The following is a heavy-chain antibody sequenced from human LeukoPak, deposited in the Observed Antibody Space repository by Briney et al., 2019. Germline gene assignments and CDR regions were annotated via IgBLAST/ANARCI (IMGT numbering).Heavy chain of an antibody. D-gene: IGHD3-22*01. Sequence: SQTLSLTCTVSVGSLSRGGYYWGWIRPHPGKGLEWIGYIYYSGSTYYNPSLKSRVTISVDTSKNQFSLKLSSVTAADMAVYYCASTDYDSSGLTHDYWGQGTLVTVSS. V-gene: IGHV4-31*03. CDR3: ASTDYDSSGLTHDY. CDR2: IYYSGST. CDR1: VGSLSRGGYY. J-gene: IGHJ4*02.